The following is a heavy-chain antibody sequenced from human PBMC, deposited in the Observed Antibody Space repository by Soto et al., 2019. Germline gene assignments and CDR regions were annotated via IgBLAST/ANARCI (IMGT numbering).Heavy chain of an antibody. CDR1: GGSISSGDHY. CDR2: IYYSGTP. Sequence: QVQLQESGPGLVKPSQTLSLTCTVSGGSISSGDHYWSWIRQPPGKGLEGIGYIYYSGTPYSNPSLKSRITMSVDTSKTQFSLRLDSVTAADTAVYYCATYYDSSGPTFDDWGQGTLVTVSS. D-gene: IGHD3-22*01. CDR3: ATYYDSSGPTFDD. J-gene: IGHJ4*02. V-gene: IGHV4-30-4*01.